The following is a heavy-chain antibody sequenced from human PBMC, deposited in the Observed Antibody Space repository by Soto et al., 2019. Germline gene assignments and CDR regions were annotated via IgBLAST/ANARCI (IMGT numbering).Heavy chain of an antibody. CDR3: ARDLQPLVCCSSTSCYLDWFDP. D-gene: IGHD2-2*01. V-gene: IGHV1-3*01. J-gene: IGHJ5*02. Sequence: QVQLVQSGAEVKKPGASVKVSCKASGYTFTSYAMHWVRQAPGQRLEWMGWINAGNGNTKYSQKFQGRVTITRDTSASTAYMELSSLSSEDTAVYYCARDLQPLVCCSSTSCYLDWFDPWGQGTLVTVSS. CDR1: GYTFTSYA. CDR2: INAGNGNT.